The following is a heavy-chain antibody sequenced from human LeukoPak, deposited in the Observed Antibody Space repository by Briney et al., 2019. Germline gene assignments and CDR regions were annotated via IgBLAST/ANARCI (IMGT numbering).Heavy chain of an antibody. Sequence: PSETLSLTCAVYGGSFSGYYWSWIRQPPGKGLEWVGEINHSGSTNYNPSLKSRVTISVDTSKNQFSLKLSSVTAADTAVYYCARGRGTIFGVPSTAAQSIKTYYYYYYMDVWGKGTTVTVSS. CDR3: ARGRGTIFGVPSTAAQSIKTYYYYYYMDV. V-gene: IGHV4-34*01. D-gene: IGHD3-3*01. CDR2: INHSGST. J-gene: IGHJ6*03. CDR1: GGSFSGYY.